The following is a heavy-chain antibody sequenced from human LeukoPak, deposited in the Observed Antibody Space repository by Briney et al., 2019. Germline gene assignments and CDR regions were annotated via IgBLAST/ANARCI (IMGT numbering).Heavy chain of an antibody. Sequence: GASVKVSCKASGYTFTSYYMHWVRQAPGQGLEWMGWINPNSGGTNYAQKFQGRVTMTRDTSISTAYMELSRLRSDDTAVYYCARGVEWELPYYFDYWGQGTLVTVSS. D-gene: IGHD1-26*01. CDR2: INPNSGGT. CDR1: GYTFTSYY. J-gene: IGHJ4*02. CDR3: ARGVEWELPYYFDY. V-gene: IGHV1-2*02.